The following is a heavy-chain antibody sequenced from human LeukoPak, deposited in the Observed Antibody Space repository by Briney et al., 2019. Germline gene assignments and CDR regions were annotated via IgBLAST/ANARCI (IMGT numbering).Heavy chain of an antibody. CDR1: GGFISSYY. J-gene: IGHJ4*02. CDR2: IYYSGST. CDR3: ARPNCSGGSCPNYFDY. Sequence: TSETLSLTCTVSGGFISSYYWSWIRQPPGKGVEWIGYIYYSGSTNYNPSLKSRVTISVDTSKNQFSLRLSSVTAADTAVYYCARPNCSGGSCPNYFDYWGQGTLVTVSS. V-gene: IGHV4-59*08. D-gene: IGHD2-15*01.